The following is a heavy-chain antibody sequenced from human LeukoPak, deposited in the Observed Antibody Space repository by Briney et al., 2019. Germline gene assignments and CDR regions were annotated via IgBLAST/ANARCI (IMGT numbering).Heavy chain of an antibody. J-gene: IGHJ4*02. D-gene: IGHD4-11*01. Sequence: RASVTVSCKTSGYSFILYGISWVRQAPGQGPEWMGWISTSTGDTKYTQKFQGRVTLTTDTSTSTAYMELSSLRSDDTAVYYCARDDNYGIFVNVDYWGQGTLVTVSS. CDR3: ARDDNYGIFVNVDY. V-gene: IGHV1-18*01. CDR1: GYSFILYG. CDR2: ISTSTGDT.